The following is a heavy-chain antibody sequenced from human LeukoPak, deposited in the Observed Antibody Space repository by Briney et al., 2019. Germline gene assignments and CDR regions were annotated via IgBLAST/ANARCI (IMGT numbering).Heavy chain of an antibody. CDR2: INHRGST. D-gene: IGHD1-26*01. V-gene: IGHV4-39*07. J-gene: IGHJ4*02. CDR3: ASSVGSTDY. Sequence: KPSETLSLTCTVSGGSISSSSYYWGWIRQSPGKGLEWIGEINHRGSTNLNPSLKSRVTLSVDTSKHQFSLKLTSVTAADAAVYYCASSVGSTDYWGQGTLVTVSS. CDR1: GGSISSSSYY.